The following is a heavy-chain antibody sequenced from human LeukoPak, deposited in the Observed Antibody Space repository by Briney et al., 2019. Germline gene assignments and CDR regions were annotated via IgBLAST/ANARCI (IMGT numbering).Heavy chain of an antibody. CDR1: GFTVSSNY. D-gene: IGHD3-10*01. CDR2: IYSGGST. CDR3: ARDGHYGSGSYQNWFDP. V-gene: IGHV3-66*01. Sequence: PGGSLRLSCAASGFTVSSNYMSWVRQAPGKGLEWVSVIYSGGSTYYADSVKGRFTISRDNSKNTLYLQMNSLRAEDTAVYYCARDGHYGSGSYQNWFDPWGQGTLVTVSS. J-gene: IGHJ5*02.